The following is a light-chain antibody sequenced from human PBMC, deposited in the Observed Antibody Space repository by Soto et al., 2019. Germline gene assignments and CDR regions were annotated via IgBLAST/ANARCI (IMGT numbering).Light chain of an antibody. CDR1: QDIGNF. J-gene: IGKJ2*01. V-gene: IGKV1-33*01. Sequence: DIQMTQSPSSLSASVGDRVTITCQASQDIGNFLNWYQQKPGKDPKLLIYDASNLQTGVPSRFSGSGSGTHFTFTISSLQPEDSATYYCHQYDNVPQTFGQGTKLEIK. CDR3: HQYDNVPQT. CDR2: DAS.